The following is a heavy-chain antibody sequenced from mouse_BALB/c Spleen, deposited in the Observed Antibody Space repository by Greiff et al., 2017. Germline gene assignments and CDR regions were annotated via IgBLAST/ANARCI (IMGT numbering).Heavy chain of an antibody. CDR1: GFAFSSYD. CDR2: ISSGGGST. Sequence: EVKLVESGGGLVKPGGSLKLSCAASGFAFSSYDMSWVRQTPEKRLEWVAYISSGGGSTYYPDTVKGRFTISRDNAKNTLYLQMSSLKSEDTAMYYCARQEYYYGSMDYWGQGTSVTVSS. CDR3: ARQEYYYGSMDY. J-gene: IGHJ4*01. V-gene: IGHV5-12-1*01. D-gene: IGHD1-1*01.